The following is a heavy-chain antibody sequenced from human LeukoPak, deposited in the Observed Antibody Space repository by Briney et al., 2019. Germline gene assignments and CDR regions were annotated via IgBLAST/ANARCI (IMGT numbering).Heavy chain of an antibody. J-gene: IGHJ4*02. D-gene: IGHD3-22*01. V-gene: IGHV3-23*01. CDR1: GFTFSDYA. Sequence: QPGGSLRLSCAASGFTFSDYAMSWVRQAPGKGLEWVSSIGGSGGSAHYTDSVKGRFTISRDNSRDTLFLQMNSLRAEDTAVYYCARHGGNYYDSSGYYFGYDYWGQGTLVTVSS. CDR3: ARHGGNYYDSSGYYFGYDY. CDR2: IGGSGGSA.